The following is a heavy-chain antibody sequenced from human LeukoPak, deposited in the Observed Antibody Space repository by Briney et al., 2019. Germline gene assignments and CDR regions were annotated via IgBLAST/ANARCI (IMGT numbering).Heavy chain of an antibody. D-gene: IGHD6-13*01. J-gene: IGHJ3*02. V-gene: IGHV3-30*04. CDR1: GFTFSNYA. Sequence: GRSLRLSSAASGFTFSNYAVHRVRQAPGKGLKWVAAIRYDGSDEYYADAVKGRFTISRDNSKNTLYLQMNSLRVEDTAVYYCAREKQQVILSDAFDIWGQGTMVTVSS. CDR2: IRYDGSDE. CDR3: AREKQQVILSDAFDI.